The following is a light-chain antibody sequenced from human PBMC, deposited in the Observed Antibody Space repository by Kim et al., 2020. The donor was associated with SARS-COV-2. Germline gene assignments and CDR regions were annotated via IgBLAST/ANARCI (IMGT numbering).Light chain of an antibody. CDR3: QVWHSDTVI. Sequence: SYELTQPPSLSVSPGQTATFTCSGNRLGDKYTCWYQQKPGQAPVLVIYQDNKRPSGIPERFSGSNSGNTATLTISGTQAMDEADYYCQVWHSDTVIFGGGTQLTVL. CDR2: QDN. V-gene: IGLV3-1*01. J-gene: IGLJ2*01. CDR1: RLGDKY.